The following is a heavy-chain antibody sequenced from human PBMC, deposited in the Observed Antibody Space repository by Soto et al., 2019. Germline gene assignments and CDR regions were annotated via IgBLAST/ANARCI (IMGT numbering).Heavy chain of an antibody. V-gene: IGHV2-5*02. CDR1: GFSLSSPGVR. J-gene: IGHJ3*01. CDR2: MYLDDDK. Sequence: QITLKESGPTLVKPTQTLTLTCTFSGFSLSSPGVRVGWIRQPPGKALEWLGLMYLDDDKLYSPSLRSRLTLTRDAANTQVVLTMTKMDPVDAATYYCAHKAPFPDSLDTFAVWCQGTMVTVSS. D-gene: IGHD2-21*01. CDR3: AHKAPFPDSLDTFAV.